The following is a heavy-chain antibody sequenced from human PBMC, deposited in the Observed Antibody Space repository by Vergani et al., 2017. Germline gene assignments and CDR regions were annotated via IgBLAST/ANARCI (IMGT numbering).Heavy chain of an antibody. V-gene: IGHV1-18*04. CDR2: ISAYNGNT. CDR1: GYSFTSYW. Sequence: VQLVPSGAEVKTPGESLTISCKGSGYSFTSYWIGWVRQMPGKGLEWMGWISAYNGNTNYAQKLQGRVTMTTDTSTSTAYMELRSLRSDDTAVYYCARGAAQEALDYWGQGTLVTVSS. J-gene: IGHJ4*02. CDR3: ARGAAQEALDY.